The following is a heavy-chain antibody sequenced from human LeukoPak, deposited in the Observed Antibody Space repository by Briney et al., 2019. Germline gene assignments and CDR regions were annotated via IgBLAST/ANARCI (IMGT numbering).Heavy chain of an antibody. CDR3: ARDPGTYTDYYFDY. J-gene: IGHJ4*02. CDR1: GGTFSSYA. D-gene: IGHD3-3*01. V-gene: IGHV1-69*05. Sequence: SVKVSCKXSGGTFSSYAISWVRQAPGQGLEWMGRIIPIFGTANYAQKFQGRVTITTDESTSTAYMELSSLRSEDTAVYYCARDPGTYTDYYFDYWGQGTLVTVSS. CDR2: IIPIFGTA.